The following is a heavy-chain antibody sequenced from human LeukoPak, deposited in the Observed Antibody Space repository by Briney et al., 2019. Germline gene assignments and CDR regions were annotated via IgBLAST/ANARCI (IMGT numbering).Heavy chain of an antibody. CDR3: ARHPAGNSYGSIDY. CDR1: GFTFGSYA. J-gene: IGHJ4*02. D-gene: IGHD5-18*01. V-gene: IGHV3-23*01. CDR2: TRDTGGST. Sequence: GGSLRLSCAASGFTFGSYAMSWVRQAPGKGLEWVSATRDTGGSTYYADSVKGRSSISRDNSKNTLYLHMNTLRAEDTAAYYCARHPAGNSYGSIDYWGQGTLVTVSS.